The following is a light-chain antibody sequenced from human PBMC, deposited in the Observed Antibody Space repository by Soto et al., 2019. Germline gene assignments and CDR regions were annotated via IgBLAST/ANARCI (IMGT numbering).Light chain of an antibody. J-gene: IGKJ3*01. CDR1: QRVSSY. CDR2: DAS. V-gene: IGKV3-11*01. CDR3: QQRSNWPPV. Sequence: EIVLTQSPATLSLSPGERATLSCRASQRVSSYIAWYQQKPGQAPRLLIYDASNRATGIPARFSGSGSGTDFSPIFSCLETEDSAVYYCQQRSNWPPVVGHGTKVDIK.